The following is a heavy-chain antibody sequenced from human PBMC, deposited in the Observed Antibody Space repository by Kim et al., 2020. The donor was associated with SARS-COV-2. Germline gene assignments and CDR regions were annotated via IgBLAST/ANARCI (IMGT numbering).Heavy chain of an antibody. D-gene: IGHD2-2*01. V-gene: IGHV3-7*01. Sequence: GGSLRLSCAASGFKLGDYWMSWVRQAPGKGLEWVANINQDGSEKYYVDSVKGRFTISRDNAKNSLYLQMDFLRAEDTALYYCSREDCTATSCFARPRTYFCMDVWGQGTTVTVSS. CDR3: SREDCTATSCFARPRTYFCMDV. J-gene: IGHJ6*01. CDR1: GFKLGDYW. CDR2: INQDGSEK.